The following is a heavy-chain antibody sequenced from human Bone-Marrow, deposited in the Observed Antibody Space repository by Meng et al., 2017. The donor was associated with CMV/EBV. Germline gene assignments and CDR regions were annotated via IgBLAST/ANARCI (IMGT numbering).Heavy chain of an antibody. CDR2: IYTSGST. CDR3: ARRGLLRYSSWYFDL. CDR1: YGCICSYF. Sequence: QLQLSVSVLVKSSVILSRSRPLSYGCICSYFGVWIRQPAGKGLEWIVRIYTSGSTNYNPSLKSRVTMSVDTSKNQFSLKLSSVTAADTAVYYCARRGLLRYSSWYFDLWGRGTLVTVSS. V-gene: IGHV4-4*07. D-gene: IGHD3-9*01. J-gene: IGHJ2*01.